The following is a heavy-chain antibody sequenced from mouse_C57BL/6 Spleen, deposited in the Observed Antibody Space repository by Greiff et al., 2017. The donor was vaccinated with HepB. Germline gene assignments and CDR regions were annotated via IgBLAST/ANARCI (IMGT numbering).Heavy chain of an antibody. CDR2: ISNLAYSI. J-gene: IGHJ4*01. V-gene: IGHV5-15*01. D-gene: IGHD1-1*01. CDR3: ARYYGSSLYYAMDY. CDR1: GFTFSDYG. Sequence: EVQLVESGGGLVQPGGSLKLSCAASGFTFSDYGMAWVRQAPRKGPEWVAFISNLAYSIYYADTVTGRFTISRENAKNTLYLEMSSLRSEDTAMYYCARYYGSSLYYAMDYWGQGTSVTVSS.